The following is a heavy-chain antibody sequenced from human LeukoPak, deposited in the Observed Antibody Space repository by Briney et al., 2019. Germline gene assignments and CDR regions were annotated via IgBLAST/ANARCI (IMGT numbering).Heavy chain of an antibody. Sequence: GGSLRLSCAASGFTFSSYSMNWVRQAPGKGLEWVSSISSSSSSYIYYADSVKGRFTISRDNAKNSLYLQMNGLRAEDTAVYYCARDLLLTVRLGAFDIWGQGTMVTVSS. CDR2: ISSSSSSYI. CDR1: GFTFSSYS. J-gene: IGHJ3*02. D-gene: IGHD3-16*01. CDR3: ARDLLLTVRLGAFDI. V-gene: IGHV3-21*01.